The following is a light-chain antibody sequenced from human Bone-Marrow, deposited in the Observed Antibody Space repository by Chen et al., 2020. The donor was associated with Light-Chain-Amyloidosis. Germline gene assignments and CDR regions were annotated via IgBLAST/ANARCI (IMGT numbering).Light chain of an antibody. CDR3: ISFTSSSSYV. Sequence: QSALTQPASVFGSPGQSITISCTGTRGDVGIYNYVSLYQQHPGKALNVMIYAVSNRPSWVANRFSGPMSGNTASLAISGLLAEDEADYYCISFTSSSSYVFGPETKVTVL. CDR2: AVS. J-gene: IGLJ1*01. V-gene: IGLV2-14*01. CDR1: RGDVGIYNY.